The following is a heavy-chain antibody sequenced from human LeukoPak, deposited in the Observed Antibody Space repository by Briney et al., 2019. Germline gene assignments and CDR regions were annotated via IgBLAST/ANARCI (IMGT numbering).Heavy chain of an antibody. V-gene: IGHV3-21*04. CDR2: ISSSSSYI. CDR3: ARDRKLWLRNDAFDI. D-gene: IGHD5-18*01. CDR1: GFTFSSYS. J-gene: IGHJ3*02. Sequence: TGGSLRLSCAASGFTFSSYSMNWVRQAPGKGLEWVSSISSSSSYIYYADSVKGRFTISRDNAKNSLYLQMNSLRAEDTAVYYCARDRKLWLRNDAFDIWGQGTMVTVSS.